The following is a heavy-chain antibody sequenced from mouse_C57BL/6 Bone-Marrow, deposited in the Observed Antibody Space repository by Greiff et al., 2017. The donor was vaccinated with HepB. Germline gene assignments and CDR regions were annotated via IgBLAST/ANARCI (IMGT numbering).Heavy chain of an antibody. CDR2: IYPGDGDT. CDR3: ARWDGNYGD. Sequence: QVQLQQSGPELVKPGASVKISCKASGYAFSSSWMNWVKQRPGKGLEWIGRIYPGDGDTNYNGKFKGKATLTADKSSSTAYMQLSSLTSEDSAVYFCARWDGNYGDWGQGTTLTVSS. CDR1: GYAFSSSW. J-gene: IGHJ2*01. V-gene: IGHV1-82*01. D-gene: IGHD2-1*01.